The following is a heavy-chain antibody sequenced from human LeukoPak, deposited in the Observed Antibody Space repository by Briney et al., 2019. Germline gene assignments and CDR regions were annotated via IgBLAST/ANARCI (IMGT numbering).Heavy chain of an antibody. CDR3: ARVRDGYPGYFDY. CDR1: GDSISTADFY. CDR2: IYYSGGT. Sequence: PSQTLSLTCTVSGDSISTADFYWSWVRQPPGKGLEWIGFIYYSGGTYYNPSLKSRVTVSKDTSKNQFSLKVRSMTVADTAVYYCARVRDGYPGYFDYWGRGTLVSVSS. D-gene: IGHD5-24*01. V-gene: IGHV4-30-4*01. J-gene: IGHJ4*02.